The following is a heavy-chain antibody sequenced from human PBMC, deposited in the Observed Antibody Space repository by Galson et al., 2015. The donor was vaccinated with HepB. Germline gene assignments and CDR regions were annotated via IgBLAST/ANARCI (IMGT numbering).Heavy chain of an antibody. V-gene: IGHV1-69*02. CDR3: ARGMTTVTIANYYYYYGMDV. J-gene: IGHJ6*02. CDR2: IIPILGIA. D-gene: IGHD4-11*01. Sequence: SVKVSCKASGGTFSSYTISWVRQAPGQGLEWMGRIIPILGIANYAQKFQGRVTITADKSTSTAYMELSSLRSEDTAVYYCARGMTTVTIANYYYYYGMDVWGQGTTVTVSS. CDR1: GGTFSSYT.